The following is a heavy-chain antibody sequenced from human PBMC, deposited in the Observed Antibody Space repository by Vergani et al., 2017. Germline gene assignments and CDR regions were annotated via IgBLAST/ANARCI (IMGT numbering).Heavy chain of an antibody. J-gene: IGHJ3*02. CDR3: ARAQTPRFGAFDI. CDR1: GFTFSSYA. Sequence: QVQLVESGRGVVQPGRSLRLSCAAYGFTFSSYAMHWFRQAPGKGLEWVAVISYDGSNKYYADSVKGRFNISRDNSKNTLYLQMNSLRAEDTAVYYCARAQTPRFGAFDIWGQGTMVTVSS. CDR2: ISYDGSNK. V-gene: IGHV3-30-3*01. D-gene: IGHD2-15*01.